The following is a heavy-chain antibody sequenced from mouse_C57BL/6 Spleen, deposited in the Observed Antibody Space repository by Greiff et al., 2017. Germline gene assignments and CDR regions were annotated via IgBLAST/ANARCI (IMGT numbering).Heavy chain of an antibody. J-gene: IGHJ2*01. D-gene: IGHD1-1*02. CDR3: TEGLVGDY. Sequence: EVKLVESGGGLVQPGGSMKLSCVASGFTFSNYWMNWVRQSPEKGLEWVAQIRLKSDNYATQYAESVKGRFTTSRDDSKSSVYLQMNNLRAEDTGIYYCTEGLVGDYWGQGTTLTVSS. CDR2: IRLKSDNYAT. V-gene: IGHV6-3*01. CDR1: GFTFSNYW.